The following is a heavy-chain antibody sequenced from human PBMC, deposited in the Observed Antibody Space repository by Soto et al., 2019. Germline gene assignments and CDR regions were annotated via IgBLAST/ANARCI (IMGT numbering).Heavy chain of an antibody. Sequence: EMQVVESGGGLVQPGGSLRLSCAASGFTLISYWMAWARQAPGKGLEWVGNIKEDGSESYFVDSVKGRFTISRDNARNLLHLQMNSLRDEDTAMYYCGRDGGRDCTNTFWGRGTMVTVSS. V-gene: IGHV3-7*04. CDR2: IKEDGSES. CDR1: GFTLISYW. D-gene: IGHD2-15*01. CDR3: GRDGGRDCTNTF. J-gene: IGHJ3*01.